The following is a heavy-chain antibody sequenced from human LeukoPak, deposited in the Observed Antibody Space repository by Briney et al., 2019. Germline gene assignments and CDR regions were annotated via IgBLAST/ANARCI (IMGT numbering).Heavy chain of an antibody. J-gene: IGHJ4*02. D-gene: IGHD3-10*01. CDR1: ELTFSNYW. CDR3: ARGYGRYDY. V-gene: IGHV3-7*03. CDR2: IKQDGSEK. Sequence: GGSLRLSCAASELTFSNYWMSWVRQAPGKGLEWVANIKQDGSEKYYVDSMKGRSTISRNNAKNSLYLQMNSLRAEDTAVYYCARGYGRYDYWGQGTLVTVSS.